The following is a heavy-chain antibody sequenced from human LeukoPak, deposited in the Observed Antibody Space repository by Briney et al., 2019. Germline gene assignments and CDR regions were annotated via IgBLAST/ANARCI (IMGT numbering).Heavy chain of an antibody. J-gene: IGHJ4*02. CDR3: ARGDHSGSYGFS. D-gene: IGHD6-19*01. CDR1: GYTFTGYY. V-gene: IGHV1-2*02. CDR2: INPNSGGT. Sequence: ASVKVSCKASGYTFTGYYMHWVRQAPGQGLEWMGWINPNSGGTNYAQKFQGRVTMTRNTSISTAYMELSSLRSEDTAVYYCARGDHSGSYGFSWGQGTLVTVSS.